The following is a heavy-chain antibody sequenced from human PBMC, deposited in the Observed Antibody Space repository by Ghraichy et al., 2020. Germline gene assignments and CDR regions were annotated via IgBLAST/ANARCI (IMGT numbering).Heavy chain of an antibody. CDR1: GFTFSSYW. CDR3: ARGQFGQAYSYCWMDV. Sequence: GGSLRLSCADSGFTFSSYWMHWVRQAPGKGLVWVSRINSDGSSTSHADSVKGRFTISRDNAKNTLYLQMNSLRAEDTAVYYCARGQFGQAYSYCWMDVWGQGTTVTLSS. V-gene: IGHV3-74*01. D-gene: IGHD3-10*01. J-gene: IGHJ6*01. CDR2: INSDGSST.